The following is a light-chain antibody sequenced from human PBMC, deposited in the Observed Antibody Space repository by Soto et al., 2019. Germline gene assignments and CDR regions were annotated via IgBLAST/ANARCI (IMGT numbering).Light chain of an antibody. CDR2: GAS. CDR1: QSVSSSY. V-gene: IGKV3-20*01. Sequence: VLTQSPCTLSLSPGERATLSCRASQSVSSSYLAWYQQKPGQAPRLLIYGASSGATGIPDRFSGSGSGTDFTLTISRLEPEDFAVYYCQQYGSTPLTFGGGTKVEIK. CDR3: QQYGSTPLT. J-gene: IGKJ4*01.